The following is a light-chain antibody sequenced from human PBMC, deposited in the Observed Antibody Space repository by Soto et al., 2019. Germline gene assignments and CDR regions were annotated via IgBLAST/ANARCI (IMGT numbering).Light chain of an antibody. CDR3: QPRSDWPPS. V-gene: IGKV3-15*01. CDR2: GAS. CDR1: QSLGSN. J-gene: IGKJ4*01. Sequence: EKVITQSPDTLPVSQGERATLSCRASQSLGSNLAWYQQKPGQAPRLLIYGASTRAPGVPARFSGSGSGTDFTLTISSLEPEDFAVYYCQPRSDWPPSYGGGTKG.